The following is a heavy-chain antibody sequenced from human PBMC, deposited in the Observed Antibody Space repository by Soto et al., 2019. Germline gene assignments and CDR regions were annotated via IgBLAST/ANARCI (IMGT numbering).Heavy chain of an antibody. CDR1: GGTFSSYT. J-gene: IGHJ4*02. Sequence: QVQLVQSGAEVKKPGSSVKVSCKASGGTFSSYTISWVRQAPGQGLEWMGRIIPILGIANYAQKFQGRVTMXAVXSTRTAYMELSSLRSEDTAVYYCAREKEMATPFDYWGQGTLVTVSS. D-gene: IGHD2-15*01. CDR2: IIPILGIA. V-gene: IGHV1-69*08. CDR3: AREKEMATPFDY.